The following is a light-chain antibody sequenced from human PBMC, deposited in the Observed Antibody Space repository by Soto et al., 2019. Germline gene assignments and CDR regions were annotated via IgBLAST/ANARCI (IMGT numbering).Light chain of an antibody. CDR1: SYNIAKNY. CDR2: RNT. V-gene: IGLV1-47*01. CDR3: SSWDDRLATLV. J-gene: IGLJ2*01. Sequence: QPVLTQPPSESVAPGQTVTISCSGSSYNIAKNYVYWYQQLPGTAPKLLIYRNTQRPSGVPDRFSGSKSGTSASLAISGFRSEDEANYYCSSWDDRLATLVFGGGTKLTVL.